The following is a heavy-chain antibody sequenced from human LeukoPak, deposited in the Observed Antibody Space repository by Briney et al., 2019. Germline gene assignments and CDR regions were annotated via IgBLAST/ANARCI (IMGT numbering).Heavy chain of an antibody. CDR2: ISYDGSNK. Sequence: GGSLRLSCAASGFTFSSYAMRWVRQAPGKGLEWVAVISYDGSNKYYADSVKGRFTISRDNSKNTLYLQMNSLRAEDTAVYYCARDLTGGYFDYWGQGTLVTVSS. D-gene: IGHD1-14*01. CDR1: GFTFSSYA. V-gene: IGHV3-30-3*01. CDR3: ARDLTGGYFDY. J-gene: IGHJ4*02.